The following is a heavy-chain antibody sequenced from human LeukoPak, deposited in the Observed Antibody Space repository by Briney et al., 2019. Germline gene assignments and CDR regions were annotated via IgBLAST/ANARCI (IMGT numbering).Heavy chain of an antibody. CDR2: ISGDAGRT. CDR3: AKEGGYGELSSYFDY. CDR1: GFTFSSYG. Sequence: GGTLRLSCAASGFTFSSYGMNWVRQAPGKGLEWVSGISGDAGRTYYADSVKGRFTISRDNSKNTLYLQMNSLRAEDTAVYYCAKEGGYGELSSYFDYWGQGTLVTVSS. J-gene: IGHJ4*02. D-gene: IGHD3-16*02. V-gene: IGHV3-23*01.